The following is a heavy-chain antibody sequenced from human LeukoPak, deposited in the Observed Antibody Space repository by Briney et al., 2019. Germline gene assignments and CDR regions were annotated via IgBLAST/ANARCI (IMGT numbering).Heavy chain of an antibody. Sequence: GGSLRLSCAASGFTFSSYWMHWVRQAPGKGLVWVSRINSDGSSTTYADSVKGRFTISRDNAKNTLYLQMNSLSAADTAVYYCARAPPASRAWTNYFDYWGQGTLVTVSS. CDR3: ARAPPASRAWTNYFDY. J-gene: IGHJ4*02. D-gene: IGHD3/OR15-3a*01. V-gene: IGHV3-74*01. CDR2: INSDGSST. CDR1: GFTFSSYW.